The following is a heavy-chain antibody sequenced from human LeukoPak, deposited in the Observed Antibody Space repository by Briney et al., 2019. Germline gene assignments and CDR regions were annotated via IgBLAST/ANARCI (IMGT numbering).Heavy chain of an antibody. CDR2: IYFSGHT. CDR1: GGSISSGNYY. D-gene: IGHD5-12*01. J-gene: IGHJ3*02. V-gene: IGHV4-30-4*01. Sequence: SETLSLTCTVSGGSISSGNYYWTWIRQSPGKGLEWIGYIYFSGHTYYNPSLNSRLTMSVDTSKNQFSLNLSSLTAADTAVYYCARDRLRLGTRGAFDIWGQGTMVTVSS. CDR3: ARDRLRLGTRGAFDI.